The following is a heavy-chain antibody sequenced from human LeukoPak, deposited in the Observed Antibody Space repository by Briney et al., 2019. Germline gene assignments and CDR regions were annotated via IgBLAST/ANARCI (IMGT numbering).Heavy chain of an antibody. CDR3: ARAFIAVASKRDAFDI. CDR2: ISSSSSYI. J-gene: IGHJ3*02. CDR1: GFTFSSYS. D-gene: IGHD6-19*01. V-gene: IGHV3-21*01. Sequence: PGGSLRLSCAASGFTFSSYSMNWVRQAPGKGLEWVSSISSSSSYIYYADSVKGRFTISRDNAKNSLYLQMNSLRAEDTAVYYCARAFIAVASKRDAFDIWGQGTMVTVSS.